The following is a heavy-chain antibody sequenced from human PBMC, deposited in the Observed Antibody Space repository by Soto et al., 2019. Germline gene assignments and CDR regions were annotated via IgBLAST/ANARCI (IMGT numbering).Heavy chain of an antibody. CDR3: ARLHSHGTYGMDV. J-gene: IGHJ6*02. D-gene: IGHD5-18*01. Sequence: QVHLVQSGAEVKKPGSSVKVSCKASGGTFSNYAISWVRQAPGQGLEWMGGIIPVFPTPAYAHQLQGRVKITADMSTGTSYMELSSLRSEDTAVYYCARLHSHGTYGMDVWGQGTTVTVSS. V-gene: IGHV1-69*06. CDR1: GGTFSNYA. CDR2: IIPVFPTP.